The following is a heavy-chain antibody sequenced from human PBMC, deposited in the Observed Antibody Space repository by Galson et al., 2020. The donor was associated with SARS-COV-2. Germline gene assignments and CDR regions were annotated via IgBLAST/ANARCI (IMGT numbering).Heavy chain of an antibody. J-gene: IGHJ6*02. V-gene: IGHV3-53*01. CDR1: GFSVSTNN. Sequence: GESLKISCAVSGFSVSTNNMNWVRQAPGKGLEWVSSFYSGGSTYYAHSVKGRFTISRDSSKNTLYLQMNSLRVEDTALYYCARETDPGGGAMDVWGQGTTVTVSS. CDR2: FYSGGST. CDR3: ARETDPGGGAMDV.